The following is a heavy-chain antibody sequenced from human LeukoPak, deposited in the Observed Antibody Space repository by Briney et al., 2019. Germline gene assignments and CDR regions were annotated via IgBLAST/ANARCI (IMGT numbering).Heavy chain of an antibody. CDR2: IYTSGST. V-gene: IGHV4-61*02. J-gene: IGHJ4*02. Sequence: SQTLSLTCTVSGGSISSGSYYWSWIRQPAGKGLEWIGRIYTSGSTNYNPSLKSRVTISVDTSKNQFSLKLSSVTAADTAVYYCAREGYGDFFRDDYWGQGTLVTVSS. CDR3: AREGYGDFFRDDY. D-gene: IGHD4-17*01. CDR1: GGSISSGSYY.